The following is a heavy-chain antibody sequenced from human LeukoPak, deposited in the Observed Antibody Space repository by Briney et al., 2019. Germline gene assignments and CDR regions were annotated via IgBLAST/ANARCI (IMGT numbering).Heavy chain of an antibody. Sequence: ASVKVSCKASGYTFTSYDINWVRQATGQGLEWMGRMNPNSGNTGYAQKFQGRVTMTRNTSISTAYMELSSLRSEDTAVYYCARGRWLRHWFDPWGQGTLVTVSS. CDR2: MNPNSGNT. D-gene: IGHD5-12*01. CDR3: ARGRWLRHWFDP. V-gene: IGHV1-8*01. J-gene: IGHJ5*02. CDR1: GYTFTSYD.